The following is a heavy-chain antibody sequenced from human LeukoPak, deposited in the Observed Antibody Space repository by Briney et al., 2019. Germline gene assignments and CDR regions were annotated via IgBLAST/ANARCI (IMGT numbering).Heavy chain of an antibody. Sequence: SETLSLTCTVSGGSISSGSYYWSWIRQPAGKGLEWIGRIYTSGSTNYNPSLKSRVTISVDTSKNQFSLKLSSVTAADTAVYYCARGNVDDYFDYWGQGTLVTVSS. CDR2: IYTSGST. CDR3: ARGNVDDYFDY. D-gene: IGHD1-1*01. J-gene: IGHJ4*02. CDR1: GGSISSGSYY. V-gene: IGHV4-61*02.